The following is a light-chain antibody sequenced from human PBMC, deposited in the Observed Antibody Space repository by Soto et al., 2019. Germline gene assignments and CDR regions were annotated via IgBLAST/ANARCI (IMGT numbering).Light chain of an antibody. Sequence: IVMTQSPATLSVSPGERATLSCRASQSVSSNLAWYQQKPGQAPRLLIYGASTRATGIPARFSGSGSGTELTITISSLQSEDGEVYDGQQYNNWPPTFGQGTKVDIK. V-gene: IGKV3-15*01. CDR2: GAS. CDR3: QQYNNWPPT. J-gene: IGKJ1*01. CDR1: QSVSSN.